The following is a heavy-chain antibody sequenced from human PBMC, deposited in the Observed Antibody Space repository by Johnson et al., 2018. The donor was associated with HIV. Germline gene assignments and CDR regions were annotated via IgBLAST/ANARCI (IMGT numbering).Heavy chain of an antibody. J-gene: IGHJ3*02. V-gene: IGHV3-48*01. D-gene: IGHD6-19*01. CDR1: GFTFSNAW. Sequence: VQLVESGGGLVEPGGSLRLSCAASGFTFSNAWMSWVRQAPGKGLEWVSYISSSGSTIYYADSVKGRFTISRDNSKNTLYLQMNSLRAEDTAVYYCAKRGSGWPSDAFDIWGQGTMVTVSS. CDR3: AKRGSGWPSDAFDI. CDR2: ISSSGSTI.